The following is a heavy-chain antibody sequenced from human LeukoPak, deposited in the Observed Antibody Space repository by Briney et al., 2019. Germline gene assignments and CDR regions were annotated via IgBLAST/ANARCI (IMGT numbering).Heavy chain of an antibody. J-gene: IGHJ6*02. CDR1: GFTVSSNY. CDR2: LYSGGST. CDR3: ARDFTMVRGVIDPSWYYYYGMDV. V-gene: IGHV3-53*05. Sequence: PGGSPRLSCAASGFTVSSNYMSWVRQAPRKGLEWVSVLYSGGSTYYADSVKGRFTISRDNSKNTLYLQMNSLRAEDTAVYYCARDFTMVRGVIDPSWYYYYGMDVWGQGTTVTVSS. D-gene: IGHD3-10*01.